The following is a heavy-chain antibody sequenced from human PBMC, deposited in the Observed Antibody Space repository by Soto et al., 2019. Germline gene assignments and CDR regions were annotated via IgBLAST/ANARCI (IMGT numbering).Heavy chain of an antibody. CDR1: GFTFSSYW. CDR3: ARDHGYSYGFDYYYGMDV. J-gene: IGHJ6*02. V-gene: IGHV3-7*05. CDR2: IKQDGSEK. D-gene: IGHD5-18*01. Sequence: EVQLVESGGGLVQPGGSLRLSCAASGFTFSSYWMSWVRQAPGKGLEWVANIKQDGSEKYYVDSVKGRFTISRDNAKNSLYLQMNSLRAADTAVYYCARDHGYSYGFDYYYGMDVWGQGTTVTVSS.